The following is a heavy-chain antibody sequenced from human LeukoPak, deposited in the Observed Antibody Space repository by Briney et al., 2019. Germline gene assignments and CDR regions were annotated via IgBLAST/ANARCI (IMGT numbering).Heavy chain of an antibody. V-gene: IGHV1-2*02. CDR2: INPNSGGT. CDR1: GYTFTSYD. D-gene: IGHD2-15*01. CDR3: ARDAGGHIVGNWFDP. J-gene: IGHJ5*02. Sequence: GASVKVSCKASGYTFTSYDINWVRQATGQGLEWMGWINPNSGGTNYAQKFQGRVTMTRDTSISTAYMELSRLRSDDTAVYYCARDAGGHIVGNWFDPWGQGTLVTVSS.